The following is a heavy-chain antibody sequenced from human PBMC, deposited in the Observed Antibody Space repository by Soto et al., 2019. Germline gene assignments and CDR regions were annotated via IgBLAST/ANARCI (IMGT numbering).Heavy chain of an antibody. CDR2: MNPSSGNT. Sequence: ASVKVSCKASGYTFTSYDINWVRQATGQGLEWMGWMNPSSGNTGYAQKFQGRVTMTRNTSISTAYMELSSLRSEDTAVYYCARGGSAAYCGGDCYSSDYWGQGTLVTVSS. CDR3: ARGGSAAYCGGDCYSSDY. J-gene: IGHJ4*02. V-gene: IGHV1-8*01. D-gene: IGHD2-21*02. CDR1: GYTFTSYD.